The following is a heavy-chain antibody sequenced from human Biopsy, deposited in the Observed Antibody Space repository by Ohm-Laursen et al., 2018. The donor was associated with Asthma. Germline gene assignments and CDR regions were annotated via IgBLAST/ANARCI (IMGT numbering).Heavy chain of an antibody. CDR3: TRREYSDSRISPLDL. Sequence: SLRLSCAASGFTFGDYCMSWVRQVPGQGLEWVANIKHDGSEKSHVDSLKGRFTISRDNAKNLLFLQMNSLRAEDTAVYYCTRREYSDSRISPLDLWGHGTMVTVSS. CDR1: GFTFGDYC. V-gene: IGHV3-7*01. D-gene: IGHD3-22*01. CDR2: IKHDGSEK. J-gene: IGHJ3*01.